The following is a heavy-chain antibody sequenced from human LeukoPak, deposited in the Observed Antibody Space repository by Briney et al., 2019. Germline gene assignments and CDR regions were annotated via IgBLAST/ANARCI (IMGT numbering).Heavy chain of an antibody. V-gene: IGHV4-31*03. J-gene: IGHJ4*02. CDR3: ARGPTVTTRHFDY. D-gene: IGHD4-17*01. CDR1: GGSISSGGYF. Sequence: SETLSLTCTVSGGSISSGGYFWSWLRQHPGKGLEWLGYIYYSGTTYYNPSLKSRLTISVDTSKNQFSLKLSSVTAADTAVYYCARGPTVTTRHFDYWGQGTLVTVSS. CDR2: IYYSGTT.